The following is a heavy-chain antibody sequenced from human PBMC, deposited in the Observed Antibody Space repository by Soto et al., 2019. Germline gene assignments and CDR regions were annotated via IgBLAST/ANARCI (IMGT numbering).Heavy chain of an antibody. CDR3: VRAKAGVTQWLVEYGLDV. J-gene: IGHJ6*02. CDR1: GFTVSRDY. D-gene: IGHD6-19*01. Sequence: EVQLVQSGGGLVQPGGSLRLACAASGFTVSRDYMGWVRQAPGKGLESVSVIFSDGDTYYADSVKGRFTISRDNSKNTLYLQMDSLRVEDTAVYYRVRAKAGVTQWLVEYGLDVWGQGTTVTVSS. CDR2: IFSDGDT. V-gene: IGHV3-66*01.